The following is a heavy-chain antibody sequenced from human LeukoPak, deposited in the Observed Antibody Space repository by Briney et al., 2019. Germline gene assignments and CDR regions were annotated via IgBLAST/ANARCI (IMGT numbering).Heavy chain of an antibody. D-gene: IGHD2-21*01. J-gene: IGHJ4*02. Sequence: GGSLRLSCAASGFTFSSYGMHWVRQAPGKGLEWVSAISDSGSATYYADSVKGRFTISRDNSKNTLHLQMNSLRAEDTAIYYCAKKIFQGWGFYFDYWGQGTLVTVSS. CDR3: AKKIFQGWGFYFDY. V-gene: IGHV3-23*01. CDR1: GFTFSSYG. CDR2: ISDSGSAT.